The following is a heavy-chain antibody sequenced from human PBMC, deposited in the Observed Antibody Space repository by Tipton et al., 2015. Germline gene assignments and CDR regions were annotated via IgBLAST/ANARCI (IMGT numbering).Heavy chain of an antibody. CDR2: IYFSGTA. CDR3: ARDKTFEAFDI. J-gene: IGHJ3*02. Sequence: TLSLTCTVSGGSISSGDYYWSWIRQPPGTGLEWIGYIYFSGTAYYNPSLKSRVTISVDTSKNQFSLRLSSVIAADTAVYYCARDKTFEAFDIWGQGTKVTVSS. CDR1: GGSISSGDYY. V-gene: IGHV4-30-4*08. D-gene: IGHD2/OR15-2a*01.